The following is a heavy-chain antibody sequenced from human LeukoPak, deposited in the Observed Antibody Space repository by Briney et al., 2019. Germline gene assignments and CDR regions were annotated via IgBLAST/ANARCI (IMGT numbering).Heavy chain of an antibody. CDR2: IKSKTDGGTT. Sequence: GGSLRLSCAASGFTFSNAWMSWVRQAPGKGLEWVGRIKSKTDGGTTDYAAPVKGRFTISRDDSKNTLYLQMNSLKTEDTAVYYCTTDPWVRGLELLLDYWGQGTLVTVSS. V-gene: IGHV3-15*01. J-gene: IGHJ4*02. CDR1: GFTFSNAW. CDR3: TTDPWVRGLELLLDY. D-gene: IGHD1-7*01.